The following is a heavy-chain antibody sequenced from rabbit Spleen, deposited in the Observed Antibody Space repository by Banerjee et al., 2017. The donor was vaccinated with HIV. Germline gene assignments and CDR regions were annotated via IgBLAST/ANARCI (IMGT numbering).Heavy chain of an antibody. Sequence: QSLEESGGDLVKPGASLTLTCTASGVSFSISSYMCWVRQAPGKGLEWIACIDAGSSGFTYFATWAKGRFTISKTSSTTVTLQMTRLTAADTATYFCARDVGSSGYSVPFNLWGQGTLVTVS. CDR3: ARDVGSSGYSVPFNL. D-gene: IGHD1-1*01. V-gene: IGHV1S40*01. J-gene: IGHJ4*01. CDR2: IDAGSSGFT. CDR1: GVSFSISSY.